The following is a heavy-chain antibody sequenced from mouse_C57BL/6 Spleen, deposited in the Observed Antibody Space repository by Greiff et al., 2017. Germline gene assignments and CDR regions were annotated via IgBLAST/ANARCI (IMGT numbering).Heavy chain of an antibody. J-gene: IGHJ4*01. CDR3: ARRNYDSYAMDY. D-gene: IGHD1-1*02. CDR2: INPSSGYT. Sequence: QVHVKQSGAELAKPGASVKLSCKASGYTFTSYWMHWVKQRPGQGLEWIGYINPSSGYTKYNQKFKDKATLTADKSSSTAYMQLSSLTYEDSAVYYCARRNYDSYAMDYWGQGTSVTVSS. V-gene: IGHV1-7*01. CDR1: GYTFTSYW.